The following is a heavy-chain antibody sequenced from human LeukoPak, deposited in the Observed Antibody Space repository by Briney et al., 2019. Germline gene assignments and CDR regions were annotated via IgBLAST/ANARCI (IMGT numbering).Heavy chain of an antibody. J-gene: IGHJ5*02. D-gene: IGHD3-10*01. V-gene: IGHV4-30-4*01. CDR3: ARERESYYYGSGSYGPGPFDP. CDR2: IYYSGST. Sequence: PSETLSLTCTVSGGSISSGDYYWSWIRQPPGKGLEWIGYIYYSGSTYYNPSFKSRVTISVDTSKNQFSLKLSSVTAADTAVYYCARERESYYYGSGSYGPGPFDPWGQGTLVTVSS. CDR1: GGSISSGDYY.